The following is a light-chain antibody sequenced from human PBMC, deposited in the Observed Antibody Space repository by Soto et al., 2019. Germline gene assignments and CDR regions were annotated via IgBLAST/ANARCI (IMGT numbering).Light chain of an antibody. V-gene: IGKV3-20*01. J-gene: IGKJ1*01. CDR3: QQYGNSPRT. Sequence: EIVLTQSPGTLSLSPGERATLSCTASQSVSSSYLAWYQQKPGQAPRLLIYGTSSRATDIPDRFSGSGSGSDFTLAISRLEPEDSAVYYCQQYGNSPRTFGQGTKVEIK. CDR2: GTS. CDR1: QSVSSSY.